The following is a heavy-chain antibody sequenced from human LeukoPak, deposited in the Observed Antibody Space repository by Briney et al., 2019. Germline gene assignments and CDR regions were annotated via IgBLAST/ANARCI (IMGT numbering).Heavy chain of an antibody. D-gene: IGHD1-26*01. V-gene: IGHV4-34*01. CDR2: INHSGST. J-gene: IGHJ4*02. CDR3: ATRAKYGGSYYPLDY. Sequence: SETLSLTCAVYGGSFSGYYWSWIRQPPGKGLEWIGEINHSGSTNYNPSLKSRVTISVDTSKNQFSLKLSSVTAADTAVYYCATRAKYGGSYYPLDYWGQGTLVTVSS. CDR1: GGSFSGYY.